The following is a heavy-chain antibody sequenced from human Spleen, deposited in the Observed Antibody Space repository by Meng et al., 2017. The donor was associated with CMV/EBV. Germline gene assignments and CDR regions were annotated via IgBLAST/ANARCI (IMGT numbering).Heavy chain of an antibody. Sequence: ESLKISCAASGFTFSSYAMSWVRQAPGEGLEWVSVIYSGGSSTYYADSVKGGFTISRDNSKNTLYLQMNSLRAEDTAVYYCAMGTIFGVVITHFDYWGQGTLVTVSS. V-gene: IGHV3-23*03. J-gene: IGHJ4*02. CDR3: AMGTIFGVVITHFDY. CDR1: GFTFSSYA. CDR2: IYSGGSST. D-gene: IGHD3-3*01.